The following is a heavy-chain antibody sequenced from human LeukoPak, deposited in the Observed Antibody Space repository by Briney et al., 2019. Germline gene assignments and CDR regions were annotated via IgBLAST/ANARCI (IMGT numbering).Heavy chain of an antibody. CDR2: ISDSGGYT. CDR1: GLTFRTYA. CDR3: ARGYVIRAFDI. V-gene: IGHV3-23*01. J-gene: IGHJ3*02. Sequence: GGSLRLSCAASGLTFRTYAMSWVRQAPGKGLEWVSSISDSGGYTFYADSVKGRFTISRDNAKNSLYLQMNSLRAEDTAVYYCARGYVIRAFDIWGQGTMVTVSS. D-gene: IGHD3-16*01.